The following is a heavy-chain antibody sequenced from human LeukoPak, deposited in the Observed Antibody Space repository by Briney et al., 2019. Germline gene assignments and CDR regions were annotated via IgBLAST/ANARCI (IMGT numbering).Heavy chain of an antibody. J-gene: IGHJ4*02. CDR1: GGSISSYY. Sequence: SETLSLTCTVSGGSISSYYWSWIRQPPGKGLEWIGYISYSGSTNYNPSLKSRVTISVDTSNNQFSLKLSSVIAADTAVYYCARASGWHYDYWGQGTLVTVSS. D-gene: IGHD6-19*01. CDR3: ARASGWHYDY. CDR2: ISYSGST. V-gene: IGHV4-59*01.